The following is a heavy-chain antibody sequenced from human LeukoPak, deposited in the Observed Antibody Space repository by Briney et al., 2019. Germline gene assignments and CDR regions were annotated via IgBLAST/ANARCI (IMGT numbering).Heavy chain of an antibody. V-gene: IGHV4-59*08. CDR1: GGSISSYY. Sequence: PSETLSLTCTVSGGSISSYYWSWIRQPPGKGLEWIGYIYYGGSTNYNPSLKSRVTISVDTSKIQFSLKLSSVTAADTAVYYCARRFFWSGPSDYFDYWGQGTLVTVSS. D-gene: IGHD3-3*01. J-gene: IGHJ4*02. CDR3: ARRFFWSGPSDYFDY. CDR2: IYYGGST.